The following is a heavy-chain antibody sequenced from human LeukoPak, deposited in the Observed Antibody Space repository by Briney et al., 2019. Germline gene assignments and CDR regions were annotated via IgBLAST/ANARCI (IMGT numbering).Heavy chain of an antibody. CDR3: ARLVSIAVAPSFDY. Sequence: SETLSLTCAVYGGSFSGYYWSWIRQPPGKGLEWIGEINHSGSTNYNPSLKSRVTISVDTSKNQFSLKVSSMTAADTAVYYCARLVSIAVAPSFDYWGQGALVTVSS. D-gene: IGHD6-19*01. CDR2: INHSGST. V-gene: IGHV4-34*01. CDR1: GGSFSGYY. J-gene: IGHJ4*02.